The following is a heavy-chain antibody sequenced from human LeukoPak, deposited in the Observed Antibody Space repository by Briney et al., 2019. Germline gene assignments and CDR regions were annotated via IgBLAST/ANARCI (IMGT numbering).Heavy chain of an antibody. D-gene: IGHD3-22*01. CDR3: ARAYYYHRSGYFSYFDY. CDR1: GGSISSGDYY. Sequence: PSETLSLTCTVSGGSISSGDYYWSWIRQPPGKGLEWIGYIYYSGSTYYNPSLKSRVTISVDTSKNQFSLKLSSVTAADTAVYYCARAYYYHRSGYFSYFDYWGRGTLVTVSS. J-gene: IGHJ4*02. CDR2: IYYSGST. V-gene: IGHV4-30-4*01.